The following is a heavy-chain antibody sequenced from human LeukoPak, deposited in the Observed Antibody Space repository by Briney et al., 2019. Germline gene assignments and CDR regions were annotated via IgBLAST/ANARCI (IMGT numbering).Heavy chain of an antibody. Sequence: PGTSLRLSCAASGFTFSSYAIHWVRQAQGQGQGWGAVISFDGTDAFYADSVKGRFTISRDNSKNTLYLQMNSLRADDTAVYYCARARAPVTRISSFDIWGQGTMVTVSS. J-gene: IGHJ3*02. CDR3: ARARAPVTRISSFDI. CDR2: ISFDGTDA. D-gene: IGHD4-17*01. V-gene: IGHV3-30*04. CDR1: GFTFSSYA.